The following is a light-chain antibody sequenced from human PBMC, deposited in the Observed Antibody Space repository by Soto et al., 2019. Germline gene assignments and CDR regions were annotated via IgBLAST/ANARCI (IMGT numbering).Light chain of an antibody. CDR2: EVS. CDR3: SSYTSSSTGV. V-gene: IGLV2-14*01. J-gene: IGLJ1*01. Sequence: QSVLTQPASVSGSPGQSITISCTGTSSDVGGYNYVSWYQQHPGKAPKLMIYEVSNRPSGVSNRFSGSKPGNTASLTISGLQAEDEADYYCSSYTSSSTGVFGTGTKVTVL. CDR1: SSDVGGYNY.